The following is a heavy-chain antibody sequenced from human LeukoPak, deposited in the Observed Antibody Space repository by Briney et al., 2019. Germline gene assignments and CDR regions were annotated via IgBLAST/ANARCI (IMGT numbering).Heavy chain of an antibody. V-gene: IGHV4-4*02. D-gene: IGHD3-22*01. CDR3: ARDYDSSVKSDAFDI. J-gene: IGHJ3*02. CDR2: IYHSGST. Sequence: SETLSLTCAVSGGSISSSNWWSWVRQPPGKGLEWIAEIYHSGSTNYNPSLKSRVTISVDKSKNQFSLKLSSVTAADTAVYYCARDYDSSVKSDAFDIWGQGTMVTVSS. CDR1: GGSISSSNW.